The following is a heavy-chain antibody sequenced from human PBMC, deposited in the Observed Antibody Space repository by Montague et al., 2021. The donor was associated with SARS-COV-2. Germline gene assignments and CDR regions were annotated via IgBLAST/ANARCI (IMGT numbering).Heavy chain of an antibody. CDR3: ARWDPQTLTLIGLRGKSASDX. CDR1: GGSFSGYY. D-gene: IGHD4-23*01. Sequence: ETLSPTCAVYGGSFSGYYWTWIRQSPGKGLKWIAEINHSGTTNYNFNPSLRSRVTISVDTSKSQFSLKLTSVTAADTGVYYCARWDPQTLTLIGLRGKSASDXWGQGTLVTVSS. CDR2: INHSGTT. J-gene: IGHJ4*02. V-gene: IGHV4-34*01.